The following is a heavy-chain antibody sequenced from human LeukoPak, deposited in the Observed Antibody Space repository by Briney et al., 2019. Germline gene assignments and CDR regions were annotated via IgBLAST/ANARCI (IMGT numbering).Heavy chain of an antibody. CDR2: INHSGST. D-gene: IGHD2-2*01. CDR1: GGSFSGYY. J-gene: IGHJ5*02. Sequence: ETLSLTCAVYGGSFSGYYWSWIRQPPGKGLEWIGEINHSGSTNYNPSLKSRVTISVDTSKNQFSLKLSSVTAADTAVYYCAIGIVVPAAIRNWFDPWGQGTLVTVSS. CDR3: AIGIVVPAAIRNWFDP. V-gene: IGHV4-34*01.